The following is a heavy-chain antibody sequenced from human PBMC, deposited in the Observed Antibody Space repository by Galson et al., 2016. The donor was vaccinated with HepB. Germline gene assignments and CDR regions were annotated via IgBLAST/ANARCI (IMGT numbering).Heavy chain of an antibody. CDR2: ISTSGNTI. Sequence: SLRLSCAASGFTFNDYYMSWIRQAPGKGLEWVSYISTSGNTIYYADSVNGRFTISGDTAKRSVYLQMNSLRADDTAVYYCARIGWDVSFDYWGQGTLVAVSS. CDR3: ARIGWDVSFDY. CDR1: GFTFNDYY. J-gene: IGHJ4*02. D-gene: IGHD5/OR15-5a*01. V-gene: IGHV3-11*01.